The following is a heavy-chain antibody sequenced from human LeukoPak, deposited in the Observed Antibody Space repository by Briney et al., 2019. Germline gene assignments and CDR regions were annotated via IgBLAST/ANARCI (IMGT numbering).Heavy chain of an antibody. CDR2: IYYSGST. CDR1: GGSISSYY. V-gene: IGHV4-59*01. D-gene: IGHD6-19*01. CDR3: ARDRPWSSGWYYALDI. J-gene: IGHJ3*02. Sequence: PSETLSLTCTVSGGSISSYYSSWIRQPPGKGLEWIGYIYYSGSTNYNPSLKSRVTISVDTSKNQFSLRLSSATAADTAVYYCARDRPWSSGWYYALDIWGQGTMFTVSS.